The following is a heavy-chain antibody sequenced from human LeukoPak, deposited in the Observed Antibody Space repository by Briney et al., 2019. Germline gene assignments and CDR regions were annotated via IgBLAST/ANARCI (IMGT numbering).Heavy chain of an antibody. V-gene: IGHV4-31*03. J-gene: IGHJ5*02. CDR1: GGSISSGGYY. D-gene: IGHD3-10*01. CDR2: IYYSGST. Sequence: SETLSLTCTVSGGSISSGGYYWSWIRQHPGKGLEWIGYIYYSGSTYYNPSLKSRVTISVDTSKNQFSLKLSSVTAADTAVYYCARASETYVGGGFDPWGQGTLVTVSS. CDR3: ARASETYVGGGFDP.